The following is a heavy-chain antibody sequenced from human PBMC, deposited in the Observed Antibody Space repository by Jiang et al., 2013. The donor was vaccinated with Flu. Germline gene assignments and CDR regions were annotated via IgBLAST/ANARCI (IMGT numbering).Heavy chain of an antibody. J-gene: IGHJ4*02. Sequence: QLVESGGGLVXPGGSLRLSCAASGFTFSNYWMHWVRLPPGKGLVWVSRINGDGSIIDYADSVRGRFTISRDNAKNTLYLQMTSLRVEDTAVYYCVRDAIIYYGSGSYFDYWGQGTLVTVSS. D-gene: IGHD3-10*01. V-gene: IGHV3-74*01. CDR1: GFTFSNYW. CDR3: VRDAIIYYGSGSYFDY. CDR2: INGDGSII.